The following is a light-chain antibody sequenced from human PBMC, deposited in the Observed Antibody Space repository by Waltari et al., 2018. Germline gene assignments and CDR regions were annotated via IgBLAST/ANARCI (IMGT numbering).Light chain of an antibody. CDR2: WAS. CDR1: QSVLYSSNNKNY. Sequence: DIVMTQYPDSLAVSLGERATINCKSSQSVLYSSNNKNYLAWYQQKPGQPPKLLIYWASTRESGVPDRFSGSGSGTDFTLTISSLQSEDVAVYYCQQYNSTPLTFGQGTKVEIK. CDR3: QQYNSTPLT. V-gene: IGKV4-1*01. J-gene: IGKJ1*01.